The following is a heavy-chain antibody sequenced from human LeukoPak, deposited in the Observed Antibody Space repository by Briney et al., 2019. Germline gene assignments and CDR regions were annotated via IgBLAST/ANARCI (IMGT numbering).Heavy chain of an antibody. CDR3: ASPRSGY. CDR2: LNQDESSK. D-gene: IGHD3-3*01. J-gene: IGHJ4*02. CDR1: GFTFSNYW. Sequence: GGSLRLSCAASGFTFSNYWMTWVRQAPGKGLEWVATLNQDESSKYYVDSVKGRFTISRDNAKNSLYLQMNSLGADDTAVYYCASPRSGYWGQGTLVTASS. V-gene: IGHV3-7*01.